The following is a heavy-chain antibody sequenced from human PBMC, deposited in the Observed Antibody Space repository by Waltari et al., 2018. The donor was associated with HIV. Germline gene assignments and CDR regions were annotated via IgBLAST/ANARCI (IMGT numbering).Heavy chain of an antibody. CDR2: ITVNGVNT. V-gene: IGHV3-23*01. CDR3: AQDPRSYGWSRFGN. J-gene: IGHJ4*02. CDR1: GFTFSNYA. D-gene: IGHD3-10*01. Sequence: EVQLLESGGGLVQPGGSLRLSCAASGFTFSNYAMNWVRQTPGRGLEWVSAITVNGVNTYYADSVRGLFTISRDDSKNTLFLQMNSLRAEDTAVYYCAQDPRSYGWSRFGNWGQGTLVTVSS.